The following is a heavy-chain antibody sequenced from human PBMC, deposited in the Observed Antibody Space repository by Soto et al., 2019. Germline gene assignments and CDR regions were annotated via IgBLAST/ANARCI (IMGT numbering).Heavy chain of an antibody. CDR1: GGTFSSYA. Sequence: QVQLVQSGAEVKKPGSSVKVSCKASGGTFSSYAISWVRQAPGQGLEWMGGIIPIFGTANYAQKFQGRVTITADEPTSTAYMELSSLRSEDTAVYYCARERRPGIAAAGTVLFYWGQGTLVTVSS. J-gene: IGHJ4*02. CDR3: ARERRPGIAAAGTVLFY. V-gene: IGHV1-69*12. CDR2: IIPIFGTA. D-gene: IGHD6-13*01.